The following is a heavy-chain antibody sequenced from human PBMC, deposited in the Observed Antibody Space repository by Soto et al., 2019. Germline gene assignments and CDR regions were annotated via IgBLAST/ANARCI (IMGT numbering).Heavy chain of an antibody. Sequence: QVQLVQSGAEVKKPGASVKVSCKASGYTFTSYYMHWVRQAPGQGLEWMGIINPSGGSTSYAQKFEGRVTMTRDTSTSTVYMELSRLRSEDTAVYYCARDPHRKYYDFWSGYYTTNWFDPWGQGTLVTVSS. J-gene: IGHJ5*02. CDR3: ARDPHRKYYDFWSGYYTTNWFDP. D-gene: IGHD3-3*01. CDR1: GYTFTSYY. V-gene: IGHV1-46*01. CDR2: INPSGGST.